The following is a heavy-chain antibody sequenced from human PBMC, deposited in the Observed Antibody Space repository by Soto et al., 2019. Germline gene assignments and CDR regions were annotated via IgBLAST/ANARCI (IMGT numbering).Heavy chain of an antibody. D-gene: IGHD1-26*01. V-gene: IGHV3-30*04. Sequence: GESLKISCAASGFTFSSYAMHWVRQAPGKGLEWVAVISYDGSNKYYADSVKGRFTISRDNSKNTLYLQMNSLRAEDTAVYYCARGRLKYSGSYYYYGMDVWGQGTTVTVSS. CDR1: GFTFSSYA. CDR2: ISYDGSNK. CDR3: ARGRLKYSGSYYYYGMDV. J-gene: IGHJ6*02.